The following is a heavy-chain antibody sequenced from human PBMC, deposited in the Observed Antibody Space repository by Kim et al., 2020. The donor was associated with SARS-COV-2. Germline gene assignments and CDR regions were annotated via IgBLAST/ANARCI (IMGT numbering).Heavy chain of an antibody. CDR3: AREVSRGRLYYFDY. CDR1: GGSISSGGYY. Sequence: SETLSLTCTVSGGSISSGGYYWSWIRQHPGKGLEWIGYIYYSGSTYYNPSLKSRVTISVDTSKNQFSLKLSSVTAADTAVYYCAREVSRGRLYYFDYWAREPWSPSPQ. J-gene: IGHJ4*02. V-gene: IGHV4-31*03. CDR2: IYYSGST. D-gene: IGHD1-20*01.